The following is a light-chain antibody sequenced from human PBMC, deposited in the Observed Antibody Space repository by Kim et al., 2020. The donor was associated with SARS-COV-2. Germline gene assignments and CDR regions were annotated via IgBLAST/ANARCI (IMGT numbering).Light chain of an antibody. CDR1: KLGDKY. V-gene: IGLV3-1*01. Sequence: SYELTQPPSVSVSPGQTATITCSAEKLGDKYASWYQHKPGQSPLLVIYQDIKRPSGIPERFSGSNSGNTATLTISGTQAMDEADYYCQAWDNTWVFGGGTKLTV. J-gene: IGLJ3*02. CDR3: QAWDNTWV. CDR2: QDI.